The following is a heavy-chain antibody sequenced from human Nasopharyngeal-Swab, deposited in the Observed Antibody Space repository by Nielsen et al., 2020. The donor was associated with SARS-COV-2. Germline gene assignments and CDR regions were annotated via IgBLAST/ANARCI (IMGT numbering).Heavy chain of an antibody. J-gene: IGHJ4*02. V-gene: IGHV4-61*02. CDR2: IYTSGST. CDR1: GGSISSGSYY. CDR3: ARDGIAVAGNGFDY. Sequence: SETLSLTCTVSGGSISSGSYYWSWIRQPAGKGLEWIGRIYTSGSTNYNPSLKSRVTISVDTSKNQFSLKLSSVTAADTAVYYCARDGIAVAGNGFDYWGQGTLVTVSS. D-gene: IGHD6-19*01.